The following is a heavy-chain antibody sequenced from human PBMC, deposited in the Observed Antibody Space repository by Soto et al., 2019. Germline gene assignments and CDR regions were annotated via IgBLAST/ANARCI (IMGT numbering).Heavy chain of an antibody. V-gene: IGHV4-4*07. CDR2: IYTSGST. CDR1: GRSISSYY. CDR3: ARDSGDYQGFDY. J-gene: IGHJ4*02. Sequence: QVQLQESGPGLVKPSETLFLTCTVSGRSISSYYWSWIRQPAGKELEWIGRIYTSGSTSYYPSLKSRVTMSVDTSKNQFSLKLNSVTAADTAVYFCARDSGDYQGFDYWGQGTLVTVSS. D-gene: IGHD4-17*01.